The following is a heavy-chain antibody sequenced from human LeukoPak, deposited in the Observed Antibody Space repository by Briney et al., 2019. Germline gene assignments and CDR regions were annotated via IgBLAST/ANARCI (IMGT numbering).Heavy chain of an antibody. V-gene: IGHV4-59*12. CDR3: ARGTMTSIDY. CDR2: IYYSEST. CDR1: GGSISTYY. D-gene: IGHD3-3*01. J-gene: IGHJ4*02. Sequence: SETLYLTCTVSGGSISTYYWSWIRQPPGKGLEWIGYIYYSESTNYNPSLKSRVTISVDTSKNQFSLKLSSVTAADTAVYYCARGTMTSIDYWGQGTLVTVSS.